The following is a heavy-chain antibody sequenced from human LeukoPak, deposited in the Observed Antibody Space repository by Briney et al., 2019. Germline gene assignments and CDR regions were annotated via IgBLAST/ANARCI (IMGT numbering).Heavy chain of an antibody. D-gene: IGHD3-22*01. CDR2: ISSNGGST. CDR1: GFTFSSYA. V-gene: IGHV3-64*01. Sequence: GGSLRLSCAASGFTFSSYAMHWVRQAPGKGLEYVSAISSNGGSTYYANSVKGRFTISRDNSKNTLYLQMGSLRAEDMAVYYSASEAMILWGQGTMVTVSS. J-gene: IGHJ3*01. CDR3: ASEAMIL.